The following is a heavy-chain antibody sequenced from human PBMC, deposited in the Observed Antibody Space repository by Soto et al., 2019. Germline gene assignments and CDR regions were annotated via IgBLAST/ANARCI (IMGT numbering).Heavy chain of an antibody. V-gene: IGHV1-3*01. Sequence: ASVKVSCKASGYSFTSYAIHWMRQAPGQRLEWMGWINAGNGNTKDPQKFQGRVTITRDTSASTAYMELSSLRSEDTAVYYCARDNTYYDFWSGPLAYYYYGMDVWGQGTTVTVSS. CDR3: ARDNTYYDFWSGPLAYYYYGMDV. D-gene: IGHD3-3*01. CDR1: GYSFTSYA. CDR2: INAGNGNT. J-gene: IGHJ6*02.